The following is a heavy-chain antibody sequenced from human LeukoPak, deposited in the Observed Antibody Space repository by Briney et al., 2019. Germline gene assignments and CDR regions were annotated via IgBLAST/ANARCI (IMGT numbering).Heavy chain of an antibody. J-gene: IGHJ4*02. D-gene: IGHD3-10*01. CDR2: MNPNSGNT. CDR3: ARDHTGGSGSYYIFDY. V-gene: IGHV1-8*03. Sequence: ASVKVSCKASGYTFTSYDINWVRQATGQGLEWMGWMNPNSGNTGYAQKFQGRVTITRNTSISTAYMELSSQRSEDTAVYYCARDHTGGSGSYYIFDYWGQGTPVTVSS. CDR1: GYTFTSYD.